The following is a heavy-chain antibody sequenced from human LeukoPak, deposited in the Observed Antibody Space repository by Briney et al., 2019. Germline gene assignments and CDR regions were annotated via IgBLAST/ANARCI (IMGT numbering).Heavy chain of an antibody. CDR3: ARGHSYDFWSGYSDY. CDR1: GFTFSSYS. V-gene: IGHV3-21*01. Sequence: GGSLRLPCAASGFTFSSYSMNWVRQAPGKGLEWVSSISSSSSYIYYADSVKGRFTISRDNAKNSLYLQMNSLRAEDTAVYYCARGHSYDFWSGYSDYWGQGTLVTVSS. D-gene: IGHD3-3*01. CDR2: ISSSSSYI. J-gene: IGHJ4*02.